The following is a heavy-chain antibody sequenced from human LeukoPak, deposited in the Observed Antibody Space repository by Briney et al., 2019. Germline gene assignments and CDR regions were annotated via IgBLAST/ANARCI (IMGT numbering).Heavy chain of an antibody. CDR1: GGSISSFY. Sequence: PSETLSLTCTVSGGSISSFYWSWIRQPPGKGLEWIGSMYYSGSANYNPSLKSRVTISVDTSKNQFSLKLSSVTAADTAVYYCARVGSGYDFFDYWGQGTLVTVSS. V-gene: IGHV4-59*08. D-gene: IGHD3/OR15-3a*01. CDR3: ARVGSGYDFFDY. CDR2: MYYSGSA. J-gene: IGHJ4*02.